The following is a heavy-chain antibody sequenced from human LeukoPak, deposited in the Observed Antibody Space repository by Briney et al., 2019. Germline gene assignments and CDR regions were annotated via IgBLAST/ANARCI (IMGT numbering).Heavy chain of an antibody. CDR1: GGSFSAFF. CDR2: IYYSGST. Sequence: SETLSLTCAVSGGSFSAFFWRWIRQPPGKGLEWIGYIYYSGSTNYKSSLKSRVTISVDTSKNQFSLKLSSVTAADTAVYYCARTTEGGYSYGYFYYYYMDVWGKGTTVTISS. J-gene: IGHJ6*03. D-gene: IGHD5-18*01. V-gene: IGHV4-59*01. CDR3: ARTTEGGYSYGYFYYYYMDV.